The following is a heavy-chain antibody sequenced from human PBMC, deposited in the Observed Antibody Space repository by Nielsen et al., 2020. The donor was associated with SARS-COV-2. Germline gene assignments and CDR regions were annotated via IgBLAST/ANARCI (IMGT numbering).Heavy chain of an antibody. CDR2: IYASGST. CDR1: GGSISSGDYY. J-gene: IGHJ3*02. CDR3: ARHRDLLSAFDI. V-gene: IGHV4-61*09. D-gene: IGHD2/OR15-2a*01. Sequence: SETLSLTCTVSGGSISSGDYYWSWIRQPAGKGLEWIGHIYASGSTNYNPSLKSRVTMSVDTSKNQFSLKLSSVTAADTAVYFCARHRDLLSAFDIWGQGTMVTISS.